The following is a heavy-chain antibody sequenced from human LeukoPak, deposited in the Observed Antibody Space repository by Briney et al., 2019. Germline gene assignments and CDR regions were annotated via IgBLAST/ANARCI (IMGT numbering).Heavy chain of an antibody. J-gene: IGHJ4*02. V-gene: IGHV3-23*01. CDR3: AKEGIAAAGSPFDY. CDR1: GFTFSSYA. Sequence: GGSLTLSCAASGFTFSSYAMSWVRQAQGKGLEWVSSIIGSGGSTYYADSVKGRFTISRDNSKNTLYLQMNSLRAEDTAVYYCAKEGIAAAGSPFDYWGQGTLVTVSS. D-gene: IGHD6-13*01. CDR2: IIGSGGST.